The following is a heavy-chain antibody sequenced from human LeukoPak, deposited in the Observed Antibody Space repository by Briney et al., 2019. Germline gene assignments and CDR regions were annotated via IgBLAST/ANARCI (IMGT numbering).Heavy chain of an antibody. Sequence: GGSLRLSCAASGFTFSNYAMSWVRQAPGKGLEWVSTISGSGGSTYYADSVKGRFTISRDNSKNTLYLQMNSLRAEDTAVYYCAKRAYSSGWYGRYFDLWGRGTPVTVSS. CDR3: AKRAYSSGWYGRYFDL. J-gene: IGHJ2*01. V-gene: IGHV3-23*01. CDR1: GFTFSNYA. CDR2: ISGSGGST. D-gene: IGHD6-19*01.